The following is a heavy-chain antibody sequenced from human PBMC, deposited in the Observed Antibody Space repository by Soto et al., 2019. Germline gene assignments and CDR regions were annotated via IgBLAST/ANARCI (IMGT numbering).Heavy chain of an antibody. CDR2: IYYIGSN. J-gene: IGHJ2*01. CDR1: GGSIRSYY. V-gene: IGHV4-59*01. CDR3: AREENTAMIMRDWYLDL. D-gene: IGHD5-18*01. Sequence: SETLSLTCTVSGGSIRSYYWSWIRQLPWKGLEWIGYIYYIGSNKYNPSLTSRVTISVDTSKNQFSLKLTSVTAADTAVYYCAREENTAMIMRDWYLDLWGRGTLVT.